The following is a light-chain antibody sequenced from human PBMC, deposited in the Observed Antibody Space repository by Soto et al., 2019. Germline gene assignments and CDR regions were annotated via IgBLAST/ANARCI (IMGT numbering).Light chain of an antibody. CDR1: SSDVGTQNY. J-gene: IGLJ2*01. CDR3: LSYTSSYTVV. Sequence: HSALTQPASVSGSPGQSITISCTGSSSDVGTQNYVSWYQQHPDKAPKLMIYEVSDRPSGVSNRFSGSKSGNTASLTISGVQAEDEADYYCLSYTSSYTVVFGGGTKVTVL. V-gene: IGLV2-14*01. CDR2: EVS.